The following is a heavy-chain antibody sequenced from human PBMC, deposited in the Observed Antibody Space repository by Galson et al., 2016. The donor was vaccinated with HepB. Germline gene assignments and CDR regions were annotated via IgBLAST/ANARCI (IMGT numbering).Heavy chain of an antibody. V-gene: IGHV4-34*01. CDR3: ARGSDGSGRDEYYYDF. CDR2: INYSGDS. D-gene: IGHD3-10*01. J-gene: IGHJ4*02. Sequence: SETLSLTCAVDDESFSAFHWSWIRQPPGKGLEWIGDINYSGDSNYHPSLESRVTISVDTSKNQVSLKLTSVTAADTAVYYCARGSDGSGRDEYYYDFWGQGTLVTVSS. CDR1: DESFSAFH.